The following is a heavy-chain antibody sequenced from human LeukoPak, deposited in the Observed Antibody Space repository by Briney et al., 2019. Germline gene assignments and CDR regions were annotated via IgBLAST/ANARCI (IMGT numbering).Heavy chain of an antibody. Sequence: GGSLRLSCPASGFTFSSYAMSWVRQAPGKGLEWVSAISGSGGSTYYADSVKGRFTISRDNSKNTLYLQMNSLRAEDTAVYYCATGSDGYSGYVPFDYWGQGTLVTVSS. CDR1: GFTFSSYA. CDR3: ATGSDGYSGYVPFDY. J-gene: IGHJ4*02. V-gene: IGHV3-23*01. CDR2: ISGSGGST. D-gene: IGHD5-12*01.